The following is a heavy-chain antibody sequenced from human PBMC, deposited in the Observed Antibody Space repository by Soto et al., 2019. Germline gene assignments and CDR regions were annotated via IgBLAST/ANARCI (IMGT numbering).Heavy chain of an antibody. J-gene: IGHJ6*02. V-gene: IGHV3-73*01. CDR3: PSHLMDV. CDR2: IRSKANNYAT. Sequence: EVQVVESGGGLVQPGGSLKLSCAASGFIFSDSAMHWVRQASGKGPEWVGRIRSKANNYATAYTASVKGRFTISRDDSTNTAYLQMNSLKTEHTAVYYCPSHLMDVWGQGTTVTVSS. CDR1: GFIFSDSA.